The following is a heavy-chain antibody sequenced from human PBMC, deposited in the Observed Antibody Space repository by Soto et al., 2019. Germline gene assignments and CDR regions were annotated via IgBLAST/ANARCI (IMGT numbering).Heavy chain of an antibody. Sequence: QVQLVQSGAEVQKPGSSVKVSCKASGGTFSSYAISWVRQAPGQGLEWMGGIIPIFGTANYAQKFQGRVTITADESTSTAYMELSSLRSEDTAGYYCAHQGGGSYYHVYFDYWGQGTLVTVSS. D-gene: IGHD1-26*01. CDR3: AHQGGGSYYHVYFDY. J-gene: IGHJ4*02. CDR1: GGTFSSYA. V-gene: IGHV1-69*01. CDR2: IIPIFGTA.